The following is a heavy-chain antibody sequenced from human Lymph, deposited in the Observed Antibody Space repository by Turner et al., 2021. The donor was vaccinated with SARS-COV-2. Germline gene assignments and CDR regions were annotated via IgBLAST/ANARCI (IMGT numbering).Heavy chain of an antibody. CDR3: ARETGNNWVDP. V-gene: IGHV4-59*01. D-gene: IGHD3-9*01. CDR2: MYYRGST. CDR1: GGSMNSNY. J-gene: IGHJ5*02. Sequence: QVQLQESGPRLVNPLEALSLTCTVSGGSMNSNYWSWIRQPPGKRLEWIGYMYYRGSTNYNPSLKSRVTISVDTSKNQFSLKLTSVTAADTAIYYCARETGNNWVDPWGQGILVTVSS.